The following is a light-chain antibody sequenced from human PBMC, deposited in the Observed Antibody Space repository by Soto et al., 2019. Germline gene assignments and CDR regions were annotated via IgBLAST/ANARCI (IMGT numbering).Light chain of an antibody. J-gene: IGKJ1*01. Sequence: EIVMTQSPATLSVSPGERATLSCRASQSVSSNLAWYQQKPGQAPRLLIYGASTRATGIPARFSGSGSGTEFTHTISSLQSEEFAVYYCQQYNNWLSSGQGTNVEIK. CDR3: QQYNNWLS. V-gene: IGKV3-15*01. CDR2: GAS. CDR1: QSVSSN.